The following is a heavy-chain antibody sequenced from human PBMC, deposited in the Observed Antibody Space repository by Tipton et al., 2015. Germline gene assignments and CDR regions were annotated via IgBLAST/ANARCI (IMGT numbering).Heavy chain of an antibody. CDR1: GFKFDDYG. CDR3: ARAYSIGPADY. V-gene: IGHV3-9*01. Sequence: SLRLSCAASGFKFDDYGMHWVRQVPGKGLEWVSSITWNGGSFAYADSVKGRFTISRDNAKKSVFLQMNSLRIEDTAVYYCARAYSIGPADYWGLGTLVTVSS. CDR2: ITWNGGSF. J-gene: IGHJ4*02. D-gene: IGHD4-11*01.